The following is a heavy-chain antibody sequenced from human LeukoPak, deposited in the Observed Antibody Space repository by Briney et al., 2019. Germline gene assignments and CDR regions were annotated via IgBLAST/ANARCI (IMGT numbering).Heavy chain of an antibody. J-gene: IGHJ5*02. V-gene: IGHV3-33*01. Sequence: GGSLRLSCVASGFSFSAYGMHWVRQAPGEGLEWVGVIWYDGRKKDYADSVKGRFTISKDDSKKTLYLQMDSLRAEDTAVYYCARAYYGDGAWGQGTLVTVSS. CDR3: ARAYYGDGA. CDR1: GFSFSAYG. D-gene: IGHD4-17*01. CDR2: IWYDGRKK.